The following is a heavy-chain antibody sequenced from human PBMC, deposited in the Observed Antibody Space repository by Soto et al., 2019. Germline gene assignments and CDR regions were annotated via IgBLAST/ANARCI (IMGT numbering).Heavy chain of an antibody. D-gene: IGHD6-6*01. CDR2: INLNSGDT. J-gene: IGHJ5*02. V-gene: IGHV1-2*02. CDR1: GYTFTDYY. CDR3: ARARPPFNWFDL. Sequence: ASVKVSCKASGYTFTDYYMEWVRQAPGQGLEWMGWINLNSGDTNFAQQFQGRVTMTGDTSITTAYMDLTRLRSDDTAVYYCARARPPFNWFDLWGQGTLVTVSS.